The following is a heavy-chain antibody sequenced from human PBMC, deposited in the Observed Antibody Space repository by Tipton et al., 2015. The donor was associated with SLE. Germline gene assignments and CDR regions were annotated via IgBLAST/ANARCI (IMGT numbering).Heavy chain of an antibody. V-gene: IGHV4-59*08. CDR3: ARHDGYNQFDY. CDR1: GASITTYQ. J-gene: IGHJ4*02. Sequence: TLSLTCTVSGASITTYQWNWIRQPPGKGLEWIGDIYYSGNTNYNPSLKSRVTISVDTSKNQFSLKLSSVTAADTAVYYCARHDGYNQFDYWGQGTLVTVSS. CDR2: IYYSGNT. D-gene: IGHD5-24*01.